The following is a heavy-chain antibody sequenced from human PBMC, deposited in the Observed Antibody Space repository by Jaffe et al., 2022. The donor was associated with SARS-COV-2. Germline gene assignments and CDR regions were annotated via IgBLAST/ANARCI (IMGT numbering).Heavy chain of an antibody. CDR3: AKKSWNDNGNYYYGMDV. CDR1: GFTFSSYA. J-gene: IGHJ6*02. CDR2: ISGSGDST. V-gene: IGHV3-23*01. Sequence: EVQLLESGGGLVQPGGSLRLSCAASGFTFSSYAMSWVRQAPGKGLEWVSAISGSGDSTYYADSVKGRFTISRDNSKNTLYVQMNSLRVEDTAVYYCAKKSWNDNGNYYYGMDVWGQGTTVTVSS. D-gene: IGHD1-1*01.